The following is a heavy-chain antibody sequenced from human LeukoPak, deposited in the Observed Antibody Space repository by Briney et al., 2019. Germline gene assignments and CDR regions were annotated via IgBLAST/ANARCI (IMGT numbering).Heavy chain of an antibody. CDR3: ARGRKLYYGSGIDY. Sequence: GPSVKLSCKASGYTFTGYYMHWVRQAPGQGVEWIGWINPNSGGTNYAQKFQGRVTMTRDTSISTAYMELSRLRSDDTAVYYCARGRKLYYGSGIDYWGQGTLVTVSS. CDR2: INPNSGGT. CDR1: GYTFTGYY. D-gene: IGHD3-10*01. V-gene: IGHV1-2*02. J-gene: IGHJ4*02.